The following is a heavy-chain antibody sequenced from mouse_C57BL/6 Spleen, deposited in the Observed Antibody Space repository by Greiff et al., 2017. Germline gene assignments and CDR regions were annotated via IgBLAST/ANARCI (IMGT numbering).Heavy chain of an antibody. CDR3: ARGYYYDYDGYWYFDV. J-gene: IGHJ1*03. CDR1: GYSITSGYY. V-gene: IGHV3-6*01. CDR2: ISYDGSN. D-gene: IGHD2-4*01. Sequence: ESGPGLVKPSQSLSLTCSVTGYSITSGYYWNWIRQFPGNKLEWMGYISYDGSNNYNPSLKNRISITRDTSKNQFFLKLNSVTTEDTATYDCARGYYYDYDGYWYFDVWGTGTTVTVSS.